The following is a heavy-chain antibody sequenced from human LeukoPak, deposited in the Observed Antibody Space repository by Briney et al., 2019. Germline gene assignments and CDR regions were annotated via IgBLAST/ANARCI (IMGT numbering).Heavy chain of an antibody. V-gene: IGHV4-39*01. J-gene: IGHJ4*02. Sequence: SETLSLTCTVSGGSISSSSYYWGWIRQPPGKGLEWIGSMYYSGSGSTYYNPSLKSRGTISVDTSKNQLSLKLTPVTAADTAVYYCARAPDLHSSGRYYFDFWGQGTLVTVSS. D-gene: IGHD6-19*01. CDR3: ARAPDLHSSGRYYFDF. CDR1: GGSISSSSYY. CDR2: MYYSGSGST.